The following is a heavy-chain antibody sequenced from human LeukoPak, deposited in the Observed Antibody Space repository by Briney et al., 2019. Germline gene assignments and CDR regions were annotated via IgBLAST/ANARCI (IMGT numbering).Heavy chain of an antibody. J-gene: IGHJ3*02. CDR1: GGTFSSYA. CDR3: ARDLEQQLAHAFDI. CDR2: INPNSGST. D-gene: IGHD6-13*01. V-gene: IGHV1-2*02. Sequence: ASVKVSCKASGGTFSSYAISWVRQAPGQGLEWMGWINPNSGSTNYAQKFQGRVTMTRDTSISTAYMELSRLRSDDTAVYYCARDLEQQLAHAFDIWGQGTMVTVSS.